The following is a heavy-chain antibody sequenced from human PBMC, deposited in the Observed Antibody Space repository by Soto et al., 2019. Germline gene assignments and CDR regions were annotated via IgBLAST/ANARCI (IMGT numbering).Heavy chain of an antibody. CDR2: IYYSGRT. J-gene: IGHJ4*02. V-gene: IGHV4-39*01. CDR3: ARRVRFGSGSYSGE. CDR1: GGSISTSGYH. D-gene: IGHD3-10*01. Sequence: QLHLQESGPGLVKPSETLSLTCTVSGGSISTSGYHWGWIRQPPGKGLEWIGIIYYSGRTYYTPFMKSRVPISMDTSKNRVALKLSSVAAADTAMYFCARRVRFGSGSYSGEWGPGTLVTVSS.